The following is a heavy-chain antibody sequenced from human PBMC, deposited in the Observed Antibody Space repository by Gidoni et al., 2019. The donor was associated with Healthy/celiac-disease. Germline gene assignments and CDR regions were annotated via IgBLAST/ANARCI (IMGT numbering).Heavy chain of an antibody. Sequence: QLQLQESGPGLVKPSETLSLTCTVSGGSISSSSYYWGWIRQPPGKGLEWIGSIYYSGSTYYNPSLKSRVTISVDTSKNQFSLKLSSVTAADTAVYYCASGDDYGDLAGIDYWGQGTLVTVSS. V-gene: IGHV4-39*01. CDR3: ASGDDYGDLAGIDY. CDR2: IYYSGST. J-gene: IGHJ4*02. D-gene: IGHD4-17*01. CDR1: GGSISSSSYY.